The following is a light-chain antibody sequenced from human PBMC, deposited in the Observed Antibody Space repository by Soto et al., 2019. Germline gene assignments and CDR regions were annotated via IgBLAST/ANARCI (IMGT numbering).Light chain of an antibody. CDR1: QTISRC. CDR3: QQHETYSRT. J-gene: IGKJ1*01. Sequence: DIHMTQSPSTRSASVGDRVTITCRASQTISRCLAWYQTKPGKAPNLLIYKGSSLHSGCPSSVSGIGSGTESHLTISSLQPDDFATYFCQQHETYSRTFGQGTKVEIK. V-gene: IGKV1-5*03. CDR2: KGS.